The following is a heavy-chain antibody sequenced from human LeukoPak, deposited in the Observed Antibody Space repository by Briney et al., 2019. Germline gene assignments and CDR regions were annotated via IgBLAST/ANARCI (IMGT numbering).Heavy chain of an antibody. CDR1: GGTFSSYA. CDR2: IIPIFGTA. Sequence: SVKVSCKASGGTFSSYAISWVRQAPGQGLEWMGGIIPIFGTANYAQKFQGRATITADESTSTAYMELSSLISEDTAVYYCARYPIVVVPAAIGGGFQDWFDPWGQGTLVTVSS. CDR3: ARYPIVVVPAAIGGGFQDWFDP. J-gene: IGHJ5*02. V-gene: IGHV1-69*01. D-gene: IGHD2-2*01.